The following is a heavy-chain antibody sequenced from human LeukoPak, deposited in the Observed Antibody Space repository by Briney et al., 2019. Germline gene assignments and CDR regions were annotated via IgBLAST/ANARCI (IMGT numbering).Heavy chain of an antibody. Sequence: EASVKVSCKASGGTFSSYAISWVRQAPGQGLEWMGGIIPIFGTANYAQKFQGRVTITADESTSTAYMELISLRSEGTAVYYCARGRCSSTSCPGDTWFDPWGQGTLVTVSS. J-gene: IGHJ5*02. D-gene: IGHD2-2*01. CDR1: GGTFSSYA. V-gene: IGHV1-69*13. CDR3: ARGRCSSTSCPGDTWFDP. CDR2: IIPIFGTA.